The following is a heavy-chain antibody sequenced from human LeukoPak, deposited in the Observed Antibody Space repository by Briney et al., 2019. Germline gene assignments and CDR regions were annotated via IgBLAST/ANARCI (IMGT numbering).Heavy chain of an antibody. Sequence: PSETLSLTCTVSGGSISSGSYYWSWIRQPAGMGLEWIGRIYTSGSTNYNPSLKSRVTISVDTSKNQFSLKLSSVTAADTAVYYCARGYSSSWHGDWFDPWGQGTLVTVSS. CDR2: IYTSGST. CDR3: ARGYSSSWHGDWFDP. J-gene: IGHJ5*02. CDR1: GGSISSGSYY. D-gene: IGHD6-13*01. V-gene: IGHV4-61*02.